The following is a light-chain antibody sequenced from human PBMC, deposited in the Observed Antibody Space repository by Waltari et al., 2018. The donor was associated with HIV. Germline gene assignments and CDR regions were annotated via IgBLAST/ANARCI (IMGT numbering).Light chain of an antibody. CDR3: CSYAGSSTLV. CDR2: DVT. Sequence: QSALTQPASVSGSPGQSITIPCTGTSSDVGGYGYVSWYQQHPGKAPKLMIYDVTKGPSGVSNRFSGSKSGNTASLTISGLQAEDEADYYCCSYAGSSTLVFGGGTKLTVL. CDR1: SSDVGGYGY. J-gene: IGLJ3*02. V-gene: IGLV2-23*02.